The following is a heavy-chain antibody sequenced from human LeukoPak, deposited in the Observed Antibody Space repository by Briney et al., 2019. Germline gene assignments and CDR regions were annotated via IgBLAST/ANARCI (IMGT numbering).Heavy chain of an antibody. CDR1: GFTFSSYA. CDR3: AKGGSSWYYFGY. J-gene: IGHJ4*02. Sequence: GGSLRLSCAASGFTFSSYAMSWVRQAPGKGLEWVSVISGSGGSTYYADSVKGRFTISRDSSENTLHLQMNSLRAEDTAVYYCAKGGSSWYYFGYWGQGTLVTVSS. V-gene: IGHV3-23*01. D-gene: IGHD6-13*01. CDR2: ISGSGGST.